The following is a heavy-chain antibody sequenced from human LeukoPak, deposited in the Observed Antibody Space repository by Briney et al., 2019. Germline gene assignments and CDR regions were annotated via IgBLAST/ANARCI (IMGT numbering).Heavy chain of an antibody. D-gene: IGHD6-19*01. CDR3: AGVGHSSGWINFDY. J-gene: IGHJ4*02. CDR1: GGSISSYY. Sequence: SETLSLTCTVSGGSISSYYWSWIRQPPGKGLEWIGYIYYSGSTNYNPSLKSRVTISVDTSKNQFSLKLSSVTAADTAVYYCAGVGHSSGWINFDYWGQGTLVTVSS. CDR2: IYYSGST. V-gene: IGHV4-59*01.